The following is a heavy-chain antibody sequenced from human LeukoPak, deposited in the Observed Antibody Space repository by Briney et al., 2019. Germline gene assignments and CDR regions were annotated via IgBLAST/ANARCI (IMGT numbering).Heavy chain of an antibody. V-gene: IGHV3-21*01. CDR2: ISSSSSYI. D-gene: IGHD5-18*01. CDR1: GFTFSSYS. Sequence: KTGGSLRLSCAASGFTFSSYSMNWVRQAPGKGLEWVSSISSSSSYIYYADSVKGRFTISRDNAKNSLYLQMNSLRVEDTAVYYCGRDVGYGYAMDSWGQGTLVTVSS. CDR3: GRDVGYGYAMDS. J-gene: IGHJ4*02.